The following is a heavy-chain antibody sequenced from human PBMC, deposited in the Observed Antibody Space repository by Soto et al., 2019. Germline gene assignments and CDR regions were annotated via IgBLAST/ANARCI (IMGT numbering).Heavy chain of an antibody. CDR3: ARKAWVRFDY. CDR2: VFHTGNT. V-gene: IGHV4-4*02. CDR1: GDSISSSVW. Sequence: SETLSLTCAVSGDSISSSVWWTWVRQPPGKGLEWIGEVFHTGNTNYNPSLKSRVTMSVDKSTNEFSLKVTSVTAADTAIYYCARKAWVRFDYWGQGALVAVS. D-gene: IGHD7-27*01. J-gene: IGHJ4*02.